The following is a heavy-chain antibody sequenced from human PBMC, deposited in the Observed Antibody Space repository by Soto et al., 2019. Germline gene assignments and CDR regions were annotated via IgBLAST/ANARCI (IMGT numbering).Heavy chain of an antibody. J-gene: IGHJ4*02. V-gene: IGHV3-48*01. CDR3: ARDKGYCSGGSCYGPGHLDY. CDR1: GFTFSSYS. CDR2: NSSSSSTI. D-gene: IGHD2-15*01. Sequence: PGGSLRLSCAASGFTFSSYSMNWVRQAPGKGLEWVSYNSSSSSTIYYADSVKGRFTISRDNAKNSLYLQMNSLRAEDTAVYYCARDKGYCSGGSCYGPGHLDYWGQGTLVTVSS.